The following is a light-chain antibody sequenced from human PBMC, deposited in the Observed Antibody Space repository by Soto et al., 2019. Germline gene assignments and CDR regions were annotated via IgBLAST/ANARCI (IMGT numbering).Light chain of an antibody. J-gene: IGKJ5*01. CDR3: QQSYRFPRT. CDR2: KAS. V-gene: IGKV1-5*03. CDR1: QTISSW. Sequence: DVQMTQSPSTLSGSVGGRVTITCRASQTISSWLAWYQQKPGKAPKLLIYKASTLKSGVPSRFSGSGSGTEFTLTISSLQPDDFATYYCQQSYRFPRTFGQGTRLQIK.